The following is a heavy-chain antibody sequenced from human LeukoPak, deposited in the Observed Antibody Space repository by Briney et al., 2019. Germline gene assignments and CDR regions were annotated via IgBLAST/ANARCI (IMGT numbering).Heavy chain of an antibody. J-gene: IGHJ4*02. CDR2: IYPGDSDT. V-gene: IGHV5-51*01. CDR3: ECCARASRDGYNYLDV. Sequence: GESLKISCKGSGYSLTSYWIGWVRQMPGKGLEWKGIIYPGDSDTRYSPSFQGQVIIAADKSISTAYLQWSSLNSSGTAMSHWECCARASRDGYNYLDVWGQGTMVTVSS. CDR1: GYSLTSYW. D-gene: IGHD5-24*01.